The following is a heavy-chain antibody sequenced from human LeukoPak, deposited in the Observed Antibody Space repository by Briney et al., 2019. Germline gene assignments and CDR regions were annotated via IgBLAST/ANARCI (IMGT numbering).Heavy chain of an antibody. D-gene: IGHD3-22*01. J-gene: IGHJ4*02. CDR1: GFTFSSYA. V-gene: IGHV3-23*01. CDR3: AKRGVVIRVILVGFHKEAQYSDS. CDR2: ISGSGDST. Sequence: PGRSLRLSCAASGFTFSSYATSWVRQAPGKGLEWVSGISGSGDSTYYADSMKGRFTISRDNSKNTLYLQMSSLRAEDTAVYFCAKRGVVIRVILVGFHKEAQYSDSWGQGALVTVSS.